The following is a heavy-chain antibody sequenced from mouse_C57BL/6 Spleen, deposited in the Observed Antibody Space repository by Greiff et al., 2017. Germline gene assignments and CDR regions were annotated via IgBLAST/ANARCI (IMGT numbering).Heavy chain of an antibody. D-gene: IGHD1-1*02. CDR1: GYTFTSYW. J-gene: IGHJ3*01. CDR3: ARWGLWSFAY. Sequence: LQQPGAELVKPGALVQLSCKASGYTFTSYWMHWVKQRPGQGLEWIGMIHPNSGSTNYNEKFKSKATLTVDKSSSTAYMQLSSLTSEDSAVYYCARWGLWSFAYWGQGTLVTVSA. CDR2: IHPNSGST. V-gene: IGHV1-64*01.